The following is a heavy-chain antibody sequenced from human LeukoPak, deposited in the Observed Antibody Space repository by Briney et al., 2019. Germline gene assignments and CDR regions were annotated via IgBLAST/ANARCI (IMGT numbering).Heavy chain of an antibody. CDR1: GFRFSSYD. CDR2: ISSSGTTI. V-gene: IGHV3-48*03. CDR3: ARDHYYDSTFDY. Sequence: PGGSLTLSCAASGFRFSSYDMNWVRQAPGKGLEWVSYISSSGTTIYYADSVKGRFTISRDNAQNSLYLHMNSLRAEDTAVYYCARDHYYDSTFDYWGQGTLVTVSS. J-gene: IGHJ4*02. D-gene: IGHD3-22*01.